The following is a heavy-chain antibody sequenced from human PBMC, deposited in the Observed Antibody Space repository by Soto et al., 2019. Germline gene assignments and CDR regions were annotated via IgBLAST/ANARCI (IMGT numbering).Heavy chain of an antibody. J-gene: IGHJ6*02. D-gene: IGHD1-26*01. CDR2: IWNDGSNK. CDR3: ARGRGWELPFYSYYDMDA. V-gene: IGHV3-33*01. Sequence: SLRLSCEASGFTFISHAIHFFRHSPVRWLEWLAAIWNDGSNKWYADSVKGRFSISRDNSRSTLFLQMNTLRADDTALYYCARGRGWELPFYSYYDMDAWGQGTTVTVS. CDR1: GFTFISHA.